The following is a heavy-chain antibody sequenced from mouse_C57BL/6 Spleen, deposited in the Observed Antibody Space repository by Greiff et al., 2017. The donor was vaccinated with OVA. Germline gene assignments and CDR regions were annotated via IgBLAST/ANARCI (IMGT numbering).Heavy chain of an antibody. CDR3: AVYYDYDFAY. J-gene: IGHJ3*01. V-gene: IGHV1-82*01. CDR1: GYAFSSSW. CDR2: IYPGDGDT. D-gene: IGHD2-4*01. Sequence: QVQLQQSGPELVKPGASVKISCKASGYAFSSSWMNWVKQRPGKGLEWIGRIYPGDGDTNYNGKFKGKATLTADKSSSTAYMQLSSLTSEDSAVYFCAVYYDYDFAYWGQGTLVTVSA.